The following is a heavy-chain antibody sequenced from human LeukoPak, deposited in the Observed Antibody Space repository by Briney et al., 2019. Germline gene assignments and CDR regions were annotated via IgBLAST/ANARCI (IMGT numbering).Heavy chain of an antibody. J-gene: IGHJ4*02. V-gene: IGHV4-39*01. CDR2: IYYSGST. Sequence: PSETLSLTCTVSGGSISSSSYYWGWIRQPPGKGLEWIGSIYYSGSTYYNPSLKGRVTISVDTSKNQFSLKLSSVTAADTAVYYCASGSGYVDYWGQGTLVTVSS. CDR3: ASGSGYVDY. CDR1: GGSISSSSYY. D-gene: IGHD2-15*01.